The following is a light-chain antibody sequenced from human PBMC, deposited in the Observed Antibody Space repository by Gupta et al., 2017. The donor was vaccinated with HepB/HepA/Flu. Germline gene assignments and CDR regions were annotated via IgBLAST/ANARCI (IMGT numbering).Light chain of an antibody. CDR1: QSVSSY. J-gene: IGKJ1*01. CDR2: DAS. Sequence: EIVLTQSPATLSLSPGERATRSCRASQSVSSYLAWYQQKPGQAPRLLIYDASNRATGSPDRFSGSGTGTDFTLTSSSLETEDFAVYYWQQRSTSPTFGQGTKVEIK. V-gene: IGKV3-11*01. CDR3: QQRSTSPT.